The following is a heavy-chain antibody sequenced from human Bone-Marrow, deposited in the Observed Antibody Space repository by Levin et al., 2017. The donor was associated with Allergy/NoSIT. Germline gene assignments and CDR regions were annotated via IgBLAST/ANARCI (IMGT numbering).Heavy chain of an antibody. CDR3: AGTTSFDILTGYHYFDY. Sequence: MASETLSLTCNVSGGSIRSYYWSWIRQPPGKGLEWIGYMYYSGRTNYNPSLKSRVTISVDTSKNQFSLKLSSVTAADTAVYFCAGTTSFDILTGYHYFDYWGQGSPVTVSS. D-gene: IGHD3-9*01. CDR2: MYYSGRT. V-gene: IGHV4-59*01. J-gene: IGHJ4*02. CDR1: GGSIRSYY.